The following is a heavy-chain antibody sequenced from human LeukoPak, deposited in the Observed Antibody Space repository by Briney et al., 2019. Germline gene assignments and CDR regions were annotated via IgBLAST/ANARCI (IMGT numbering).Heavy chain of an antibody. Sequence: GGSLRLSCAASGFSFNIYNMKWVRQTPGKGPEWVSYISTSSQSKYYADSVKGRFTISRDNAKDSLYLQMNSLRDEDTAVYYCAREVDIPLTTGRANFFDLWGQGTLVTVSS. V-gene: IGHV3-48*02. CDR2: ISTSSQSK. CDR1: GFSFNIYN. CDR3: AREVDIPLTTGRANFFDL. D-gene: IGHD4-4*01. J-gene: IGHJ4*02.